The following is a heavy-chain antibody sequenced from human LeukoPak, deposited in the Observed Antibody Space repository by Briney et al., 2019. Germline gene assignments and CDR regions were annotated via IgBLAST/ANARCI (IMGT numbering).Heavy chain of an antibody. CDR1: GDSVSSNSAA. V-gene: IGHV6-1*01. D-gene: IGHD2-2*01. Sequence: SQTLSLTCAISGDSVSSNSAAWNWIRQSPSRGLEWLGRTYYRSKWYNDYAVSVKSRITINPDTSKNQFSLQLNSVTPEDTAVNYCARDRAGRGYCSSTSCYPIDYWGQGTLVTVSS. CDR2: TYYRSKWYN. J-gene: IGHJ4*02. CDR3: ARDRAGRGYCSSTSCYPIDY.